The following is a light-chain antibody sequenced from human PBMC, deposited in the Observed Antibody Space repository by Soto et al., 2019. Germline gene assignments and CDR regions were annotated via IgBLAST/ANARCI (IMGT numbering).Light chain of an antibody. J-gene: IGKJ1*01. V-gene: IGKV1-9*01. CDR2: GAS. Sequence: DIQSTQSPSFLSASVGGRVTITCRASQAISSHLAWYQQKPGKAPNLLIYGASTLQSGVPSRFSGSGSGTQFTLTISSLQPEDFATYYCQQSYRNPRTFGLGTKVDIK. CDR1: QAISSH. CDR3: QQSYRNPRT.